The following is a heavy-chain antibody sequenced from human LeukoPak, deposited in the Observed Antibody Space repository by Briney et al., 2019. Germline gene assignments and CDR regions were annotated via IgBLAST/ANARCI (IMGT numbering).Heavy chain of an antibody. V-gene: IGHV3-23*01. Sequence: GGSPRLSCAASGFTFSSYGMSWVRQAPGKGLEWVSATSPSGRNTYYADSVKGRFIISRDNSKNMLYLQMSSLRAEDTAVYYCAKGGSDSSGYYSLYYYYYMDVWGKGTTVTISS. CDR1: GFTFSSYG. D-gene: IGHD3-22*01. J-gene: IGHJ6*03. CDR3: AKGGSDSSGYYSLYYYYYMDV. CDR2: TSPSGRNT.